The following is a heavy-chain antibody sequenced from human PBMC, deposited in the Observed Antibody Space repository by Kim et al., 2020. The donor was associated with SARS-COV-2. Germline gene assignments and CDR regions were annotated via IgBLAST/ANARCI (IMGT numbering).Heavy chain of an antibody. CDR3: ASGLLTGYTY. Sequence: SETLSLTCAVSGGSISSYYWSWIRQPPGKGLEWIGYIYYSWSTNYNPSLKSRVTISVDTSKNQFSLKLSSVTAADTAVYYCASGLLTGYTYWGQGTLVTVSS. CDR1: GGSISSYY. V-gene: IGHV4-59*13. J-gene: IGHJ4*02. D-gene: IGHD3-9*01. CDR2: IYYSWST.